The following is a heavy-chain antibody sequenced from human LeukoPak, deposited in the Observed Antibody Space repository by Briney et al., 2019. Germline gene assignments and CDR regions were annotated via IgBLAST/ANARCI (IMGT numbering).Heavy chain of an antibody. CDR3: AKEGTPSGSYYRFDY. CDR2: ISGSGGST. V-gene: IGHV3-23*01. D-gene: IGHD1-26*01. J-gene: IGHJ4*02. Sequence: GGSLRLSCAASGFTFSSYAMSWVRQAPGKGLERVSAISGSGGSTYYADSVKGRFTISRDNSKNTLYLQMNSLRAEDTAVYYCAKEGTPSGSYYRFDYWGQGTLVTVSS. CDR1: GFTFSSYA.